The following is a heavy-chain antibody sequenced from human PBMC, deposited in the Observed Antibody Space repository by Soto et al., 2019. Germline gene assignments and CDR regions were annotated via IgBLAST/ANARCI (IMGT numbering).Heavy chain of an antibody. V-gene: IGHV3-23*01. J-gene: IGHJ6*02. D-gene: IGHD2-15*01. CDR1: GFTFSSYA. CDR3: AKRAGSVSGVVVAATPGEAYYYGMDV. Sequence: GGSLRLSCAASGFTFSSYAMSWVRQAPGKGLEWVSAISGSGGSTYYADSVKGRFTISRDNSKNTLYLQMNSLRAEDTAVYYCAKRAGSVSGVVVAATPGEAYYYGMDVWGQGTTVTVSS. CDR2: ISGSGGST.